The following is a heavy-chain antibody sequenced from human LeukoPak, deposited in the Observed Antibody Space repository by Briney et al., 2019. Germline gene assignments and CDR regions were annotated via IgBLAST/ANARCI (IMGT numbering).Heavy chain of an antibody. V-gene: IGHV1-18*01. Sequence: GASVKVSCKASGYTFTSYGISWVRQAPGQGLEWMGWISAYNGNTSYAQKLQGRVTMTTDTSTSTAYMELRSLRSDDTAVYYCAQVVRGVPPTNWGQGTLVTVSS. CDR3: AQVVRGVPPTN. J-gene: IGHJ4*02. D-gene: IGHD3-10*01. CDR2: ISAYNGNT. CDR1: GYTFTSYG.